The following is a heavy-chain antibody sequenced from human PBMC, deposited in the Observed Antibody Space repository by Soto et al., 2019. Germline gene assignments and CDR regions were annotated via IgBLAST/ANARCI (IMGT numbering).Heavy chain of an antibody. V-gene: IGHV3-21*01. CDR3: ARGGRGYTKDDTFDI. CDR1: DSTFRSYS. J-gene: IGHJ3*02. CDR2: ISSGSSVI. D-gene: IGHD2-2*02. Sequence: EVQLVESGGGLVKPGESLRLSCVASDSTFRSYSMNSVRQAPGRGLEWVSIISSGSSVIFYADSMKGRFTISRDNAKNSLYLQMNSLRAEDTAVYYCARGGRGYTKDDTFDIWGQGTMVTVSS.